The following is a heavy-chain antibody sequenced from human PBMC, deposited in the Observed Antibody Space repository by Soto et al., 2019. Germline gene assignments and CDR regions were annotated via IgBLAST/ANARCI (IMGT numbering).Heavy chain of an antibody. CDR3: ARQGSFGHFDY. Sequence: QVQLVQSGAEEKKPGASVKVSCKASGYTFTSYAIYWVRQAPGQRLEWLGWINADNGNTKYSQKFQGTFTFTRDTSASTAYMELSSLRSEDTAVYYCARQGSFGHFDYWGQGTLVTVSS. CDR2: INADNGNT. D-gene: IGHD3-10*01. V-gene: IGHV1-3*05. J-gene: IGHJ4*02. CDR1: GYTFTSYA.